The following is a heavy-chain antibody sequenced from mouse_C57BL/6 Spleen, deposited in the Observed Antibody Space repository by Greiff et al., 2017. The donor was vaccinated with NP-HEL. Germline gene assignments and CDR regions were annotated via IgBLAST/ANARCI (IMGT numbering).Heavy chain of an antibody. CDR2: INPSTGGT. CDR3: ANTAQATFDY. V-gene: IGHV1-42*01. J-gene: IGHJ2*01. D-gene: IGHD3-2*02. Sequence: VQLQQSGPELVKPGASVKISCKASGYSFTGYYMNWVKQSPEKSLEWIGEINPSTGGTTYNQKFKAKATLTVDKSSSTAYMQLKSLTSEDSAVYYCANTAQATFDYWGQGTTLTVSS. CDR1: GYSFTGYY.